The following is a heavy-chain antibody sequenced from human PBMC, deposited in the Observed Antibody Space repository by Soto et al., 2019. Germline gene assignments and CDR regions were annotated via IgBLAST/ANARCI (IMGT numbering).Heavy chain of an antibody. CDR2: INPSGGST. D-gene: IGHD6-13*01. V-gene: IGHV1-46*01. J-gene: IGHJ6*02. Sequence: ASVKVSCKASGYTFTSYYMHWVRQAPGQGXEWMGIINPSGGSTSYAQKFQGRVTMTRDTSTSTVYMELSSLRSEDTAVYYCARDLAAAAGTSRYYYYYGMDVWGQGTTVTVSS. CDR1: GYTFTSYY. CDR3: ARDLAAAAGTSRYYYYYGMDV.